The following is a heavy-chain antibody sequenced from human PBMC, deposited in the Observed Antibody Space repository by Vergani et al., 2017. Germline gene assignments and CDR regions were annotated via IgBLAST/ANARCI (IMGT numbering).Heavy chain of an antibody. CDR2: IIPNSGGT. CDR3: ARELKRPPRASAGRAGGYYYYMDV. D-gene: IGHD6-13*01. J-gene: IGHJ6*03. V-gene: IGHV1-2*02. Sequence: QVQLVQSGAEVKKPGSSVKVSCKASGGTFSSYAISWVRQAPGQGLEWMGRIIPNSGGTNYAQKFQGRVTMTRDTSISTAYMELSRLRSDDTAVYYCARELKRPPRASAGRAGGYYYYMDVWGKGTTVTVAS. CDR1: GGTFSSYA.